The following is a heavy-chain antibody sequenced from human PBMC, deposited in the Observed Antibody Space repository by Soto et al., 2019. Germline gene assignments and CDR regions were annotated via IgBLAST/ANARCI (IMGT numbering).Heavy chain of an antibody. D-gene: IGHD3-22*01. CDR1: GFTFSSYA. CDR2: ISGSGGST. V-gene: IGHV3-23*01. CDR3: AKFHFNTYYYDSSGSYRHDAFDI. J-gene: IGHJ3*02. Sequence: PGGSLRLSCAASGFTFSSYAMSWARQAPGKGLEWVSAISGSGGSTYYADSVKGRFTISRDNSKNTLYLQMNSLRAEDTAVYYCAKFHFNTYYYDSSGSYRHDAFDIWGQGTMVTVSS.